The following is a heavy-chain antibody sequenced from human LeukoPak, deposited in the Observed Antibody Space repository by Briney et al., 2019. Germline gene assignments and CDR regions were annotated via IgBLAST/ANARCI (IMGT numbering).Heavy chain of an antibody. CDR2: IYYSGST. Sequence: PSETLSLTCTVSGGSISSSSYYWGWIRQPPGKGLEWIGSIYYSGSTYYNPSLKSRVTMSVDMSKNQFSLKLSSVTAADTAVYYCAREITMVRGVSAYYYYMDVWGKGTTVTISS. V-gene: IGHV4-39*07. CDR3: AREITMVRGVSAYYYYMDV. D-gene: IGHD3-10*01. CDR1: GGSISSSSYY. J-gene: IGHJ6*03.